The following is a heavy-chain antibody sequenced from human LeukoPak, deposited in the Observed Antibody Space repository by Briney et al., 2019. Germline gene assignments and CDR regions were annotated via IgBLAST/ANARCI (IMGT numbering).Heavy chain of an antibody. J-gene: IGHJ4*02. CDR2: ISAYNGNT. V-gene: IGHV1-18*01. D-gene: IGHD2-2*01. CDR1: GYTFTSYG. CDR3: AVRIPAATTLDY. Sequence: ASVKVSCKASGYTFTSYGISWVRQAPGQGLEGMGWISAYNGNTNYAQKLQGRVTMTTDTSTSTAYMELRSLRSDDTAVYYCAVRIPAATTLDYWGQGTLVTVSS.